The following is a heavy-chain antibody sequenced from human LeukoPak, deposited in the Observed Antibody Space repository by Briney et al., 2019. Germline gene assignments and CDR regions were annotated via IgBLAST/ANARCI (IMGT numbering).Heavy chain of an antibody. D-gene: IGHD5-12*01. V-gene: IGHV3-11*01. Sequence: SGSTIYYADSVKGRFTISRDDVKNSLYLQMNGLRAEDTAVYYCARRAQRGVATTWIDYWGQGTLVTVSS. J-gene: IGHJ4*02. CDR2: SGSTI. CDR3: ARRAQRGVATTWIDY.